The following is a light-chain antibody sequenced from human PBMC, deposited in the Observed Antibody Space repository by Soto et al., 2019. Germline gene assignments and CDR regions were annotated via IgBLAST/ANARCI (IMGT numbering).Light chain of an antibody. CDR2: AAS. CDR3: QHCDTIPYT. V-gene: IGKV1-39*01. Sequence: DIQMNQPPSSLSASVGDRVTITCRARQSISSYLNWYQQKPGQAPKLLIYAASSLQSGVPSRFSGSGSGTDFTLTISSLQHEDFATYYCQHCDTIPYTFGQGTKLEIK. CDR1: QSISSY. J-gene: IGKJ2*01.